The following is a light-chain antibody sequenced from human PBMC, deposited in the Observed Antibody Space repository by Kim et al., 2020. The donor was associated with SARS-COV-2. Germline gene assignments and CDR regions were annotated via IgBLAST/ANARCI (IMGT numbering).Light chain of an antibody. Sequence: EIVMTQPPATLSVSPGERATLSCRASQSVSSNLAWYQQKPGQAPRLLIYGASTRATGIPARFSGSGYGTEFTLTISSLQSEDFALYYCQQYNNWPPLTFGGGTKVDIK. J-gene: IGKJ4*01. CDR2: GAS. CDR1: QSVSSN. V-gene: IGKV3-15*01. CDR3: QQYNNWPPLT.